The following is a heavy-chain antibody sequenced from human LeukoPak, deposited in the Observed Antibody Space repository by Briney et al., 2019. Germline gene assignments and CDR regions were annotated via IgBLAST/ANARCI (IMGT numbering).Heavy chain of an antibody. Sequence: GGSLRLSCAASGFTFNSYWMSWVRQAPGKGLEWVADIRQDGSEKYYVDSVKGRFTISRDNAKNSVYLQTNSLRAEDTAVYYCARQLGGSGSYWGQGTLVTVSS. J-gene: IGHJ4*02. CDR2: IRQDGSEK. D-gene: IGHD3-10*01. CDR1: GFTFNSYW. CDR3: ARQLGGSGSY. V-gene: IGHV3-7*01.